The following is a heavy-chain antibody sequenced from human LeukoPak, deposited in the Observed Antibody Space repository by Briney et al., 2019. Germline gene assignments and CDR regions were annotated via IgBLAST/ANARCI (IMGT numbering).Heavy chain of an antibody. V-gene: IGHV3-21*01. CDR3: AREWEHDS. CDR1: GFIFSRTT. CDR2: ISSTTTYI. J-gene: IGHJ4*02. D-gene: IGHD1-26*01. Sequence: GGSLRPSCTGSGFIFSRTTMNWVRQAPGKGLEWVSSISSTTTYISYADSVKGRFTVSRDNAKKSVFLQMDSLGVDDTAIYYCAREWEHDSGGQGTLVTVSS.